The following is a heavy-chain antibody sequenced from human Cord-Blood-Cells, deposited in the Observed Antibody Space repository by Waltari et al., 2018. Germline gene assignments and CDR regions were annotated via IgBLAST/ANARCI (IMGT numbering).Heavy chain of an antibody. J-gene: IGHJ3*02. CDR3: AKERLSGLDAFDI. Sequence: QVQLVESGGGVVQPGRSLRLSCAASGFTFSSYGMHWVRQAPGKGLEWVAVISYDGSNKNYADSVKGRFTISRDNSKNTLYLQMNSLRAEDTAVYYCAKERLSGLDAFDIWGQGTMVTVSS. V-gene: IGHV3-30*18. D-gene: IGHD3-10*01. CDR2: ISYDGSNK. CDR1: GFTFSSYG.